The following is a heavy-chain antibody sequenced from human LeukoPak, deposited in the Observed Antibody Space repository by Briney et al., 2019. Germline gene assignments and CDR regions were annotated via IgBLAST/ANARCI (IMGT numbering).Heavy chain of an antibody. V-gene: IGHV4-39*07. Sequence: PGGSLRLSCAASGFTFSSYAMSWVRQAPGKGLEWIGSIYYSGSTYYNPSLKSRVTISVDTSKNQFSLKLSSVTAADTAVYYCARELYGNWNYVGFNWFDPWGQGTLVTVSS. D-gene: IGHD1-7*01. CDR1: GFTFSSYA. CDR2: IYYSGST. J-gene: IGHJ5*02. CDR3: ARELYGNWNYVGFNWFDP.